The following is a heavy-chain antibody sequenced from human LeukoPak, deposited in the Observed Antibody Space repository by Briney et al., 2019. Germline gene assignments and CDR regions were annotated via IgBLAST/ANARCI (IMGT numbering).Heavy chain of an antibody. CDR1: GFTFSSYA. CDR2: ISYDGSNK. V-gene: IGHV3-30-3*01. J-gene: IGHJ4*02. Sequence: GGSLRLSCAASGFTFSSYAMHWVRQAPGKGLEWVAVISYDGSNKYYADSVKGRFTISRDNSKNTLYLQMNSLRAEGTAVYYCARDSLQEWLRLFLDYWGQGTLVTVSS. D-gene: IGHD5-12*01. CDR3: ARDSLQEWLRLFLDY.